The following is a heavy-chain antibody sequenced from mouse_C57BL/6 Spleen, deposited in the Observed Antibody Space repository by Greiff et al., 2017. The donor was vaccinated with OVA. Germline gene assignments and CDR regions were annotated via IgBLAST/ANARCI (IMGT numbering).Heavy chain of an antibody. CDR2: IDPSDSYT. J-gene: IGHJ1*03. D-gene: IGHD1-1*01. CDR3: ARGGYGSRNWYFDV. Sequence: VQLQQPGAELVMPGASVKLSCKASGYTFTRYWMHWVKQRPGQGLEWIGEIDPSDSYTNYNQKFKGKSTLTVDKSSSTAYMQLSSLTSEDSAVYYCARGGYGSRNWYFDVWGTGTTVTVSS. CDR1: GYTFTRYW. V-gene: IGHV1-69*01.